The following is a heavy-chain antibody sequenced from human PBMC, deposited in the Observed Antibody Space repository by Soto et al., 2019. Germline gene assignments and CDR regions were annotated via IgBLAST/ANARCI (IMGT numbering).Heavy chain of an antibody. CDR2: IRSKAYGGTT. V-gene: IGHV3-49*03. D-gene: IGHD2-15*01. J-gene: IGHJ6*02. CDR3: TRDLLGYCSGGSCYPTHYYYGMDV. CDR1: GLTFGDYA. Sequence: PGGSLRLSCTASGLTFGDYAMSWFRQAPGKGLEWVGFIRSKAYGGTTEYAASVKGRFTISRDDSKSIAYLQMNSLKTEGTAVYYCTRDLLGYCSGGSCYPTHYYYGMDVWGQGTTVTVSS.